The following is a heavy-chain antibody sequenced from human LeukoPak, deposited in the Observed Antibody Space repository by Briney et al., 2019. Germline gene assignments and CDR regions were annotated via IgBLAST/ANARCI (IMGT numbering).Heavy chain of an antibody. CDR1: GYTFTSYY. CDR3: ARDYQGYCSGGSCYSSYYYYYMDV. CDR2: INPSGGST. J-gene: IGHJ6*03. Sequence: ASVKVSCKASGYTFTSYYMHWVRQAPGQGLEWMGLINPSGGSTSYAQKFQGRVTMTRDTSTSTVYMELSSLRSEDTAVYYCARDYQGYCSGGSCYSSYYYYYMDVWGKGTTVTVSS. D-gene: IGHD2-15*01. V-gene: IGHV1-46*01.